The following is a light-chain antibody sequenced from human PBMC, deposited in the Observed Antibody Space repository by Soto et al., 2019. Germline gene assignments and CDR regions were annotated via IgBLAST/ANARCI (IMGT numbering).Light chain of an antibody. CDR2: GNS. J-gene: IGLJ2*01. Sequence: QSVLTQPPSVSGAPGQRVTISCTGSSSNIGAGYDVHWYQQLPGTAPKFLIYGNSNRPSGVPDRFSGSKSGTSASLAITGLQAEDEADYYCQSYDSSLSRVFGGGTQLTVL. CDR3: QSYDSSLSRV. V-gene: IGLV1-40*01. CDR1: SSNIGAGYD.